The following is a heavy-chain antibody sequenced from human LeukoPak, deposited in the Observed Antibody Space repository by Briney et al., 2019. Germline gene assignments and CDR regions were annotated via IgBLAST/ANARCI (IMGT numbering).Heavy chain of an antibody. CDR2: IYPGDSDT. V-gene: IGHV5-51*01. Sequence: GESLKICCKGSGYSFTNYWIGWVRQMPGKGLEWMGIIYPGDSDTRYNPSFQGQVTISADKSISTAYLQWSSLKASDTAIYYCGRPLYSRTAYYHYGIDVWGQGTTVTVSS. J-gene: IGHJ6*02. CDR3: GRPLYSRTAYYHYGIDV. CDR1: GYSFTNYW. D-gene: IGHD2-15*01.